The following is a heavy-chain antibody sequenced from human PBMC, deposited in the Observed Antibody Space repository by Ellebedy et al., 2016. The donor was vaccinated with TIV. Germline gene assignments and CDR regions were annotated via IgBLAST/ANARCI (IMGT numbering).Heavy chain of an antibody. J-gene: IGHJ4*02. CDR1: GFTFSSYA. D-gene: IGHD6-19*01. Sequence: PSETLSLTCAASGFTFSSYAMHWVRQAPGKGLEWVSVIWYDGINKYYADSVKGRFTISRDNSKNTLFLQMNSLRVEDTAVYYCAKELKEGSSDYWGQGTLVTVSS. CDR2: IWYDGINK. CDR3: AKELKEGSSDY. V-gene: IGHV3-33*06.